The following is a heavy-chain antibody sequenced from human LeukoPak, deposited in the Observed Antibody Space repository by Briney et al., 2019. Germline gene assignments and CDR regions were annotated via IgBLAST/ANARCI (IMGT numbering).Heavy chain of an antibody. CDR2: ISGSGGST. J-gene: IGHJ4*02. Sequence: GGSLRLSCAASGFTFSSYAMSWVRQAPGKGLEWVSAISGSGGSTYYADSVKGRFTIPRDNSKNTLYLQMNSLRAEDTAVYYCAKKRKRLVGATPLDFDYWGQGTLVTVSS. CDR3: AKKRKRLVGATPLDFDY. CDR1: GFTFSSYA. D-gene: IGHD1-26*01. V-gene: IGHV3-23*01.